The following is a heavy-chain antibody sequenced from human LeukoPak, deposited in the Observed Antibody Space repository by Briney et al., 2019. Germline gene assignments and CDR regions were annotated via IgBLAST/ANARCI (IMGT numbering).Heavy chain of an antibody. CDR2: IYYCGST. J-gene: IGHJ4*02. CDR1: AGSTTSYY. V-gene: IGHV4-59*08. Sequence: PSQTLSLTCTVSAGSTTSYYWSWIRHPPGKGLEWIEYIYYCGSTNYKPSLKSRVNISVDTSKNQFSLKLSSVTAADKAVYYCARHVHGGNNILEYWGQGTLVTVSS. CDR3: ARHVHGGNNILEY. D-gene: IGHD4-23*01.